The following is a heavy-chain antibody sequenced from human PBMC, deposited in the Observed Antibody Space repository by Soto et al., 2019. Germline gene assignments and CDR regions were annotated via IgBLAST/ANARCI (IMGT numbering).Heavy chain of an antibody. D-gene: IGHD3-3*01. J-gene: IGHJ6*02. CDR2: INPSSGGT. Sequence: SVKVSCKASGYTFTGYYMHWARQAPGQGLEWMGWINPSSGGTNYAQKFQGRVTMTRDTSISTAYMELSRLRSDDTAVYYCARDVVTIFGVVIVNVYGMDVWGQGTTVTSP. V-gene: IGHV1-2*02. CDR3: ARDVVTIFGVVIVNVYGMDV. CDR1: GYTFTGYY.